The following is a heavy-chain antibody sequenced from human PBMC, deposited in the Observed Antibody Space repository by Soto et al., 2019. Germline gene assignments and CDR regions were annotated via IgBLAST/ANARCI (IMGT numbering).Heavy chain of an antibody. D-gene: IGHD4-17*01. CDR2: VSYGGNNK. V-gene: IGHV3-30*03. CDR1: GFTFSDYA. CDR3: ARGPSYSDSYFDY. J-gene: IGHJ4*02. Sequence: GGSLRLSCAASGFTFSDYAMHWVRQAPGKGLEWVAVVSYGGNNKYYADSVEGRFTISRDNSKNTVYLQMNSLRLEDTAVYYCARGPSYSDSYFDYWGQGTLVTVSS.